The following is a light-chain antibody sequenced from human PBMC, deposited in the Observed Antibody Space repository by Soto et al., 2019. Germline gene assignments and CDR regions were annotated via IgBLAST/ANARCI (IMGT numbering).Light chain of an antibody. CDR1: QRVNSN. J-gene: IGKJ5*01. V-gene: IGKV3-15*01. CDR2: GAS. Sequence: EIVMTQSPATLSVSPGERANLSCRTSQRVNSNLAWFQQKPGQAPRLLIYGASTRATGIPARFSGSGSGTEFTLTISSLQSEDFAVYYCQQYNNWPPITFGQGTRLEIK. CDR3: QQYNNWPPIT.